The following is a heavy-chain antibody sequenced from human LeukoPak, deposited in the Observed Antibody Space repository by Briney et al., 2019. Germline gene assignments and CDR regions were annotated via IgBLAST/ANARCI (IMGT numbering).Heavy chain of an antibody. CDR1: GYTLTELS. V-gene: IGHV1-24*01. D-gene: IGHD4-23*01. CDR3: ATVGTTVGVRYYYYMDV. J-gene: IGHJ6*03. CDR2: FDPEDGET. Sequence: ASVKVSCKVSGYTLTELSMHWVRQAPGKGLEWMGGFDPEDGETIYAQKFQGRVTMTEDTSTDTAYMELSSLRSEDTAVYYCATVGTTVGVRYYYYMDVWGKGTTVTVSS.